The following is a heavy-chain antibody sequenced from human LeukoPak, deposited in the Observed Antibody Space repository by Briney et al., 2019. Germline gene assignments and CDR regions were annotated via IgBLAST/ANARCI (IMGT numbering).Heavy chain of an antibody. CDR2: IYYSGST. D-gene: IGHD3-22*01. J-gene: IGHJ4*02. V-gene: IGHV4-39*01. CDR3: ASSSQGYYYDSNGLVY. Sequence: SETLSLTCTVSDGSISSSSYYWGWIRQPPGKGLEWIGSIYYSGSTYYNPSLKSRVTISVDTSKNQFSLKLSSVTAADTAVYYCASSSQGYYYDSNGLVYWGQGTLVTVSS. CDR1: DGSISSSSYY.